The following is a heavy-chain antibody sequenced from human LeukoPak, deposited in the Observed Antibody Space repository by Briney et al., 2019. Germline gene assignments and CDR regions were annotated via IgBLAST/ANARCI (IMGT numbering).Heavy chain of an antibody. Sequence: GGSLRLSCAASGFTFSSYSMNWVRQAPGKGLEWVSIISSSNDIHYADSVKGRFTISRDNTKNSVYLQMNSLRDEDTAVYSCARGATADTRHLDYWGQGSLVTVSS. J-gene: IGHJ4*02. CDR3: ARGATADTRHLDY. D-gene: IGHD2-21*02. V-gene: IGHV3-21*01. CDR2: ISSSNDI. CDR1: GFTFSSYS.